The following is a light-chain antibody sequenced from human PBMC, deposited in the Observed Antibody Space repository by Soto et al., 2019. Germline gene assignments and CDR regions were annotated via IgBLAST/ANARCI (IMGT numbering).Light chain of an antibody. CDR2: DVS. Sequence: QSLLTQPASVSGSPGQSITISCNGTSSDVGGYNYVSWYQQHPGKAPKFMIYDVSNRPSGVSNRFSGSKSGNTASLTISGLQAEDEADYYCSSYTTGTTPYVFGSGTKVTVL. CDR3: SSYTTGTTPYV. J-gene: IGLJ1*01. V-gene: IGLV2-14*01. CDR1: SSDVGGYNY.